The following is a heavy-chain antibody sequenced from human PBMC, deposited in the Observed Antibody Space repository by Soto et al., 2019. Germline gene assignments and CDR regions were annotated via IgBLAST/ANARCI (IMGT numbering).Heavy chain of an antibody. CDR1: GYTLSPFW. V-gene: IGHV3-74*01. D-gene: IGHD3-10*01. J-gene: IGHJ3*01. CDR2: INSDGSTI. CDR3: VRDRGYPDSFDV. Sequence: GGSLRLSCAASGYTLSPFWMHWVRQAPGKGLVWVSHINSDGSTILYADSVKGRFTISRDNAKNTLYLQMNSLKAEDTAMYFCVRDRGYPDSFDVWGRGTMVTVSS.